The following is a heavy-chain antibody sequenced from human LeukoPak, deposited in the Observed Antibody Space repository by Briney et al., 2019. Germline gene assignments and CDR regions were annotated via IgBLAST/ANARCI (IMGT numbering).Heavy chain of an antibody. J-gene: IGHJ4*02. D-gene: IGHD3-22*01. CDR3: ARDGYYYDSSGYGLDY. CDR2: VYYSGNT. V-gene: IGHV4-59*11. Sequence: SETLSLTCTVSGGSMSSHFWSWIRQPPGKGLQWIGYVYYSGNTNYHASLRSRATMSLDRSKNQFSLNLRFVTAADTAVYYCARDGYYYDSSGYGLDYWGQGTLVTVSS. CDR1: GGSMSSHF.